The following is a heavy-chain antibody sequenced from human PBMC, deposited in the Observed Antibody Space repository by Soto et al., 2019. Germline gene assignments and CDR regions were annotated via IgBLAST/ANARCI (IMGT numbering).Heavy chain of an antibody. CDR1: GGSISGDY. CDR2: IYYSGRT. D-gene: IGHD4-4*01. CDR3: ARHRRTTVAKFYFDN. V-gene: IGHV4-39*01. J-gene: IGHJ4*02. Sequence: PSETLSLTCTVSGGSISGDYWGWIRQPPGKGLEWIATIYYSGRTFYNPSLESRVTIYVDTSRNQFSLKLTSVTAADTAVYYCARHRRTTVAKFYFDNWGQGALVTVSS.